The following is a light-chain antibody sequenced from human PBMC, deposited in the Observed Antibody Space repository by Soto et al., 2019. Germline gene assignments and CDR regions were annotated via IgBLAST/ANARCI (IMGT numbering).Light chain of an antibody. Sequence: DIQMTQSPSSLSASVGDRVTITCQASQDISNYLNWYQQKPGKAPKLLIYDASNLETGVQSRFSGNGSGTDFTFTISSLQPEDIATYYCQQYDNLPLTFGGGTKVEIK. CDR1: QDISNY. J-gene: IGKJ4*01. CDR3: QQYDNLPLT. CDR2: DAS. V-gene: IGKV1-33*01.